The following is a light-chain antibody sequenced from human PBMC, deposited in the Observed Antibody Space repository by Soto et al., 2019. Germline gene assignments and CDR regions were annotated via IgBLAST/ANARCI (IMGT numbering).Light chain of an antibody. Sequence: QSVVTKPPSVSGARGQRVTISCTGSSSNIGAHYDVHWYQQLPGTAPKLLIYGNSNRPSGVPDRFSGSKSGTSASLAITGIQAEDEADYYCQYYDNSLSVYVFGTGTKVTVL. CDR1: SSNIGAHYD. CDR2: GNS. V-gene: IGLV1-40*01. CDR3: QYYDNSLSVYV. J-gene: IGLJ1*01.